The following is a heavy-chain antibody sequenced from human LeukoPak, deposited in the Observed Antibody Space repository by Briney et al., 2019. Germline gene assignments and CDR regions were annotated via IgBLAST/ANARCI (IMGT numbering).Heavy chain of an antibody. CDR2: ISGSSSYI. Sequence: GGSLRLSCAASGFTFSRYSMNWVRQAPGKGLEWVSSISGSSSYIYYADSVKGRFTISRHNAKNSLYLQMNSLRAEDTAVYYCASPRAVAGTAFDYWGQGTLVTVSS. CDR3: ASPRAVAGTAFDY. D-gene: IGHD6-19*01. CDR1: GFTFSRYS. V-gene: IGHV3-21*01. J-gene: IGHJ4*02.